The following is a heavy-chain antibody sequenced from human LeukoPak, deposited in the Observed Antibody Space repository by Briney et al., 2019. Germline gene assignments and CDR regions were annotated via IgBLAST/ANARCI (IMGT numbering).Heavy chain of an antibody. J-gene: IGHJ4*02. CDR2: IHYSGST. D-gene: IGHD5-24*01. V-gene: IGHV4-39*01. CDR1: GDSISSSRYF. CDR3: ARHRIATRPTPDY. Sequence: PSETLSLTCTVSGDSISSSRYFWGWIRQTPGKGLEWIGTIHYSGSTYYNPPLKSRVTISVDTSSNQFSLNLSSVTAADTAVYYCARHRIATRPTPDYWGQGTLVTVSS.